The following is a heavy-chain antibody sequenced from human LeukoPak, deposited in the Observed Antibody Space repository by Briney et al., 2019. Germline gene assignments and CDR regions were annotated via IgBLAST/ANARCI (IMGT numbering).Heavy chain of an antibody. Sequence: GGSLRLSCAASGFTVSSNYMSWVRRAPGKGLEWVSVIYSGGSTYYADSVKGRFTISRDNSKNTLYLQMNSLRAEDTAVYYCARDPTYYGGNSGWFDPWGQGTQVTVSS. CDR1: GFTVSSNY. D-gene: IGHD4-23*01. CDR2: IYSGGST. CDR3: ARDPTYYGGNSGWFDP. J-gene: IGHJ5*02. V-gene: IGHV3-53*01.